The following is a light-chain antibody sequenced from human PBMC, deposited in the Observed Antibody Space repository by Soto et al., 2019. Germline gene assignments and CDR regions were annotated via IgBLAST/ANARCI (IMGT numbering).Light chain of an antibody. J-gene: IGKJ1*01. CDR3: QQLA. CDR1: QSRSSW. V-gene: IGKV1-5*01. Sequence: DIQMTQSPSTLSASVGDRVTITCRASQSRSSWLSWYQQRPGKAPKLLIYDASTLASGVPSRFSGSRSGTEFTLTISSLHPDDFATYYCQQLAFCQGTKVEGK. CDR2: DAS.